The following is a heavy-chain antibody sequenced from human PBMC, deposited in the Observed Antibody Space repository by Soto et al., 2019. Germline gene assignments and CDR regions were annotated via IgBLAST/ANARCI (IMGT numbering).Heavy chain of an antibody. CDR1: GYTFGNYG. J-gene: IGHJ4*02. Sequence: ASVKVSCKASGYTFGNYGIHWVRQAPGQRPEWMGWINAGNRNTKYSPRFQDRVTITRDTYASTAYMEVSRLTYEDTDVYFCARDGAVAGNLNFDYWGQGKLVTVYS. CDR3: ARDGAVAGNLNFDY. V-gene: IGHV1-3*01. CDR2: INAGNRNT. D-gene: IGHD6-19*01.